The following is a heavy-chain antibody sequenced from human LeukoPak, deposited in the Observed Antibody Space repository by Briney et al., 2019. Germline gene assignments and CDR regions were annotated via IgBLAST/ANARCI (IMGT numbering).Heavy chain of an antibody. CDR1: GFTFSSYA. J-gene: IGHJ4*02. D-gene: IGHD1-26*01. V-gene: IGHV3-23*01. CDR3: AKNRGGSYYSGSDY. CDR2: VRGSDAGT. Sequence: PGGSLRLSCAASGFTFSSYAMNRVRQAPGKGLEWVSAVRGSDAGTSYADSVKGRFTISRDNSKNTLYLQMNSLRAEDTAVYYCAKNRGGSYYSGSDYWGQGTLVTVSS.